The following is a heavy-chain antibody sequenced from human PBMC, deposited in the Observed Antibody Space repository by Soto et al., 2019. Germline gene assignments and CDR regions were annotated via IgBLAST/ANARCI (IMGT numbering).Heavy chain of an antibody. V-gene: IGHV1-18*01. Sequence: HVQLVQSGGELKKPGASVKVSCNTSGYTFNTYFITWVRQATGQGLEWMGWISPHNGNTNYAEKSQGRVTMTADTITKTAYIDLRNLRIDDTAVYYCARDTGNAFNYGGQGPPVTVSS. J-gene: IGHJ4*02. CDR3: ARDTGNAFNY. CDR1: GYTFNTYF. CDR2: ISPHNGNT.